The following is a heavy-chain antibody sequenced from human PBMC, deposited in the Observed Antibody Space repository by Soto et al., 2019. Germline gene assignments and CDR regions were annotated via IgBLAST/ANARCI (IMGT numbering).Heavy chain of an antibody. V-gene: IGHV2-5*02. CDR2: IYWDDGK. D-gene: IGHD3-9*01. CDR1: GFSLSTSGVG. J-gene: IGHJ4*02. CDR3: ENRPAYDISTGYYPFDY. Sequence: QITLKESGPTLVKPTQTLTLTCTFSGFSLSTSGVGVAWIRQPPGKALEWLALIYWDDGKRSSPSLKTRLNITTDTPKNHVVLTLTSRGPVETATYQCENRPAYDISTGYYPFDYWGQGSLVTVAS.